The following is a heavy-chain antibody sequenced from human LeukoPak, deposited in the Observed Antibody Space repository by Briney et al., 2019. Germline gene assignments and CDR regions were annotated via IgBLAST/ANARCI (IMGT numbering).Heavy chain of an antibody. CDR2: IYSDGST. CDR3: ARSGSGCFDF. Sequence: GGSLRLSCAASGFTVSNNFMSWVRQTPEKGLEWVSVIYSDGSTYYADSVKGRFTISRDSSKNTLYLQMNSLRAEDTAVYYCARSGSGCFDFWGQGTLVTVSS. CDR1: GFTVSNNF. J-gene: IGHJ4*02. V-gene: IGHV3-53*01. D-gene: IGHD6-19*01.